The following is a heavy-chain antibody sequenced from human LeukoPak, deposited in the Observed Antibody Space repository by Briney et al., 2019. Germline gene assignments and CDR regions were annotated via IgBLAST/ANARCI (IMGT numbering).Heavy chain of an antibody. Sequence: ASVKVSCKASGYTFTSYAMNWVRQAPGQGLEWMGWINTNTGNPTYAQGFTGRFVFSLDTSVSTAYLQISSLKAEDTAVYYCAREVRNRRTTVTTGLAYWGQGTLVTVSS. CDR1: GYTFTSYA. V-gene: IGHV7-4-1*02. J-gene: IGHJ4*02. CDR3: AREVRNRRTTVTTGLAY. D-gene: IGHD4-17*01. CDR2: INTNTGNP.